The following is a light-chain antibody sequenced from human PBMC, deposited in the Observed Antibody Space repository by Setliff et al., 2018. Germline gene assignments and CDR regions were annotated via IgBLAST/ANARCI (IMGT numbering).Light chain of an antibody. CDR3: SSYTSSSTQV. CDR2: DVS. J-gene: IGLJ1*01. Sequence: QSALTQPASVSGSPGQSITISCTGTSSDVGGYNYVSWYQQHPDKAPKLMIFDVSNRPSGVSNHFSGSKSGNTASLTISGLQAEDEADYYCSSYTSSSTQVFGTGTKVTVL. CDR1: SSDVGGYNY. V-gene: IGLV2-14*03.